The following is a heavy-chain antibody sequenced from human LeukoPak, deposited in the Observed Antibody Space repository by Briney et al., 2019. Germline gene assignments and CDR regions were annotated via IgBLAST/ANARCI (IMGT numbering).Heavy chain of an antibody. CDR2: IKSKREGGTT. CDR1: GFTFSNAW. D-gene: IGHD1-1*01. J-gene: IGHJ4*02. V-gene: IGHV3-15*01. Sequence: GGSLRLSCAASGFTFSNAWMSWVRQAPGKGLEWVGRIKSKREGGTTDYAGPVKGRFTISTDDSKNTLYLQMNSLKIEDTAVFYCTTGGGTMDYWGQGTLVTVSS. CDR3: TTGGGTMDY.